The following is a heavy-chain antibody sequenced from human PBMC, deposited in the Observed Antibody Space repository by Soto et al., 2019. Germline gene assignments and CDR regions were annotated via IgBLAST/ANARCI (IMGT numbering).Heavy chain of an antibody. CDR2: SYYSGST. CDR3: ARDRDGYNYWFDP. J-gene: IGHJ5*02. D-gene: IGHD5-12*01. Sequence: QLQLQESGPGLVKPSETLSRTCTVSGCSISSSSYYWGWIGQPPGKGLAWIGGSYYSGSTYYNPSLKSRVPITLATSKHQFSLKLSSVTAADTAVYYCARDRDGYNYWFDPGGQGTLVTVAS. V-gene: IGHV4-39*02. CDR1: GCSISSSSYY.